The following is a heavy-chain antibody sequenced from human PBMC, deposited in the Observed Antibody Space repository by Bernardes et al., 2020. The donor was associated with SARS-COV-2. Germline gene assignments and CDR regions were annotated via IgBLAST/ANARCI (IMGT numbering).Heavy chain of an antibody. D-gene: IGHD3-10*01. CDR2: FDPVDGEA. Sequence: ASVKVSCKVSGDTLTDLFIHWVRQAPGKGLEWMGGFDPVDGEAIYAQKFRGRVTVSEDASTDTTYMELSRLRRDDTAVYYCTTDAGEHIFDHWGQGSLVAVSS. CDR3: TTDAGEHIFDH. J-gene: IGHJ4*02. V-gene: IGHV1-24*01. CDR1: GDTLTDLF.